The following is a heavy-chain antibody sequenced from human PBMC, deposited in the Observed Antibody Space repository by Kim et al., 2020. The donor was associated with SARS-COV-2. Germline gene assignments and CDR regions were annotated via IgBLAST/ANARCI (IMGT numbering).Heavy chain of an antibody. CDR2: ISSSSSYI. CDR1: GFTFSSFN. CDR3: ARDWQILTGYYIFDY. Sequence: GGSLRLSCAASGFTFSSFNMHWVRQAPGKGLEWVSSISSSSSYIYYADSVKGRFTISRDNAKNSLYLQMNSLRAEDTAVYYCARDWQILTGYYIFDYWGQGTLVTVSS. D-gene: IGHD3-9*01. V-gene: IGHV3-21*01. J-gene: IGHJ4*02.